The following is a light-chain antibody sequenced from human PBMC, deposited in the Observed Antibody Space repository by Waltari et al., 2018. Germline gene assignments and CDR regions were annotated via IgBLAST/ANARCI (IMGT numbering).Light chain of an antibody. Sequence: EVVMTQSPVSLPVTLGQPASTPCPSNHSLLYSDGNIYLNWLQQRPGQSPRRLIYKVSNRDSEVPDRFSATGSATDFTLKISRVEADDIGIYYCMQVSQWPHTFGPGTKLEI. J-gene: IGKJ2*01. CDR1: HSLLYSDGNIY. V-gene: IGKV2-30*01. CDR3: MQVSQWPHT. CDR2: KVS.